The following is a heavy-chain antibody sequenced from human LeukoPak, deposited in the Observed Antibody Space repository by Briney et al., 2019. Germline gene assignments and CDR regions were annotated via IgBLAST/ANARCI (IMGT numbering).Heavy chain of an antibody. CDR3: AREVLGVGATCDY. V-gene: IGHV3-7*01. CDR2: IKQDGSDK. CDR1: GFTFDSYW. Sequence: PGGSLKLSCAAFGFTFDSYWMTWVRQAPGKGLEWVANIKQDGSDKYYVDSVKGRFTISRDNAKNSLYLQMNSLRAEDTAVYFCAREVLGVGATCDYWGQGTLVTVSS. J-gene: IGHJ4*02. D-gene: IGHD1-26*01.